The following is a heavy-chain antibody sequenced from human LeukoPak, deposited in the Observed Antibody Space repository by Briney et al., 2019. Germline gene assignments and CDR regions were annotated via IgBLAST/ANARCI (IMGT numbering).Heavy chain of an antibody. J-gene: IGHJ4*02. CDR3: ARDPGYYYDSSEGYFDY. V-gene: IGHV6-1*01. D-gene: IGHD3-22*01. CDR2: TYYRSKWYN. Sequence: SQTLSLTCAISGDSVSSNSAAWDWIRQSPSRGLEWLGRTYYRSKWYNDYAVSVKSRITINPDTSKNQFSLQLNSVTPEDTAVYYCARDPGYYYDSSEGYFDYWGQGTLVTVSS. CDR1: GDSVSSNSAA.